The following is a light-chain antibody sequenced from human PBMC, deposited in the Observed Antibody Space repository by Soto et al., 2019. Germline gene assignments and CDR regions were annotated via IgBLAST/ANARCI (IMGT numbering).Light chain of an antibody. CDR2: KAS. J-gene: IGKJ4*01. V-gene: IGKV1-5*03. CDR3: QQYDIFSLT. Sequence: DIQMTQSPSTLSASVGDRVTITCRASQSISSWLAWYQQKPGKAPKLLIYKASTLESGIPSRFSGGGSGTEFTLTISSLQPDDFATYYCQQYDIFSLTFGGGTKVEVK. CDR1: QSISSW.